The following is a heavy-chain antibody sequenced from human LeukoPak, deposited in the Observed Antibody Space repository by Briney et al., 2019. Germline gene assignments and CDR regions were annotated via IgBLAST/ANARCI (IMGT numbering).Heavy chain of an antibody. J-gene: IGHJ2*01. CDR2: IYSGVST. CDR3: ARDRRYYDSSGYYFHWYFDL. Sequence: GGSLRLSCAPSGFTVSSNYMSWVRQAPGKGLEWVSVIYSGVSTYYADSVKGRFTISRDNSKNTLYLQMNSLRAEDTALYYCARDRRYYDSSGYYFHWYFDLWGRGTLVTVSS. V-gene: IGHV3-53*01. D-gene: IGHD3-22*01. CDR1: GFTVSSNY.